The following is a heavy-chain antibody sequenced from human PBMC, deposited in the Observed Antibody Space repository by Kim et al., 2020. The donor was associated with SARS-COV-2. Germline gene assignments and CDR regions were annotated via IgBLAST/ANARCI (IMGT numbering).Heavy chain of an antibody. J-gene: IGHJ4*01. CDR1: GDSLSWFS. CDR3: AKMDEWELWQYFLDF. D-gene: IGHD1-26*01. CDR2: ISGSGDPT. V-gene: IGHV3-23*01. Sequence: GGSLRLSCAASGDSLSWFSMGGERPPPRRRPGLAVTISGSGDPTYEADSVKGCFTIAKENANRTLFLQMSSHRGDYTAIYYCAKMDEWELWQYFLDFLGQGTLVT.